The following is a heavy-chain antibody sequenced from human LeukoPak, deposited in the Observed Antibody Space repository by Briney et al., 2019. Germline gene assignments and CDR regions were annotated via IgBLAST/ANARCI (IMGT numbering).Heavy chain of an antibody. CDR1: GGSISSSSYY. V-gene: IGHV4-39*01. CDR2: IYYSGST. CDR3: ARHLGDVVVVPAAKNWFDP. Sequence: SETLSLTCTVSGGSISSSSYYWGWIRQPPGKGLEWIGSIYYSGSTYYNPSLKCRVTISVDTSKNQFSLKLSSVTAADTAVYYCARHLGDVVVVPAAKNWFDPWGQGTLVTVSS. J-gene: IGHJ5*02. D-gene: IGHD2-2*01.